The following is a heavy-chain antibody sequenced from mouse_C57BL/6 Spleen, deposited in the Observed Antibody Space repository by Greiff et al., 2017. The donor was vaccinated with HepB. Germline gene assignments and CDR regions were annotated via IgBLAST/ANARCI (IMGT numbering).Heavy chain of an antibody. V-gene: IGHV1-64*01. J-gene: IGHJ3*01. CDR3: ARGGYDYDGGTWFAY. D-gene: IGHD2-4*01. Sequence: VQLKQPGAELVKPGASVKLSCKASGYTFTSYWMHWVKQRPGQGLEWIGMIHPNSGSTNYNEKFKSKATLTVDKSSSTAYMQLSSLTSEDSAVYYCARGGYDYDGGTWFAYWGQGTLVTVSA. CDR1: GYTFTSYW. CDR2: IHPNSGST.